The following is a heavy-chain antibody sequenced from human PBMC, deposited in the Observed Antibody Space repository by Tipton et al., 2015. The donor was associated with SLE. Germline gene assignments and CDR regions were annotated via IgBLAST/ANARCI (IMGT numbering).Heavy chain of an antibody. CDR3: ARDYSFDY. J-gene: IGHJ4*02. V-gene: IGHV4-34*01. D-gene: IGHD4-11*01. CDR2: INHSGSS. Sequence: TLSLTCAVYGGSFSGYYWSWIRQPPGKGLEWIGEINHSGSSSYNPSLKSRVTISVDTSKNQFSLKLSSVTAADTAVYYCARDYSFDYWGQGTLVTVSS. CDR1: GGSFSGYY.